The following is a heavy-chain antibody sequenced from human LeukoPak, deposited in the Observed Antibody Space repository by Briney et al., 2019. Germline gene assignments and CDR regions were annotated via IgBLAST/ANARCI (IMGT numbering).Heavy chain of an antibody. Sequence: GGSLRLSCAASGFTFSSYWMSWVRQAPGKGLEWVANIKQDGSEKYYVDSVKGRFTISRDNSKNTLYLQMNSLRAEDTAVYYCAKSIPLESIAVAGGFDYWGQGTLVTVSS. CDR1: GFTFSSYW. V-gene: IGHV3-7*03. CDR3: AKSIPLESIAVAGGFDY. J-gene: IGHJ4*02. CDR2: IKQDGSEK. D-gene: IGHD6-19*01.